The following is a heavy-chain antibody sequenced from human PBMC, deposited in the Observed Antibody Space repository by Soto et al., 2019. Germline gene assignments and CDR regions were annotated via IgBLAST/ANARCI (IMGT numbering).Heavy chain of an antibody. Sequence: PSETLSLTCTVSGGSISSSSYYWGWIRQPPGKGLEWIGSIYYSGSTYYNPSLKSRVTISVDTSKNQFSLKLSSVTAADTAVYYCARGKSSAAYYYYYMDVWGKGTTVTVSS. CDR2: IYYSGST. J-gene: IGHJ6*03. D-gene: IGHD2-2*01. V-gene: IGHV4-39*07. CDR1: GGSISSSSYY. CDR3: ARGKSSAAYYYYYMDV.